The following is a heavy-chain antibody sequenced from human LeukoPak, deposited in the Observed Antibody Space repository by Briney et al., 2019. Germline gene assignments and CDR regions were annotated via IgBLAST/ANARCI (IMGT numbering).Heavy chain of an antibody. Sequence: GASVKVSSKASRYTFTDYYMHWVRQAPGQGLECMGRINPNSGGTNYAQKFQGRVTMTRDTSISTAYMELSRLRSDDTAVYYCARAPANYDYVWGSYREYYFDYWGQGTLVTVSS. CDR2: INPNSGGT. J-gene: IGHJ4*02. CDR1: RYTFTDYY. D-gene: IGHD3-16*02. CDR3: ARAPANYDYVWGSYREYYFDY. V-gene: IGHV1-2*02.